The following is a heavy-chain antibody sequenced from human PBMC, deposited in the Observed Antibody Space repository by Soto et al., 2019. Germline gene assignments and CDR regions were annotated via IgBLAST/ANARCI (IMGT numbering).Heavy chain of an antibody. J-gene: IGHJ4*02. Sequence: PSETLSLTCSVSGGSISNFYWSWIRQPPGKGLEWIGFFYNSGTTNYNPSLKSRVTISVDTSKNQFSLRLSSLTAADTAVYYCARLWGYYNDYWGQGTLVTVSS. CDR2: FYNSGTT. D-gene: IGHD3-22*01. CDR1: GGSISNFY. CDR3: ARLWGYYNDY. V-gene: IGHV4-59*01.